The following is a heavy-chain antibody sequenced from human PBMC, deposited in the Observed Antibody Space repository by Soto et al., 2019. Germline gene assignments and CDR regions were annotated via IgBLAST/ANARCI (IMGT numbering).Heavy chain of an antibody. V-gene: IGHV4-59*08. D-gene: IGHD3-10*01. CDR2: LYYSGST. CDR3: ARGPRYYYGSGSYGGYYYYYGMDV. J-gene: IGHJ6*02. CDR1: GGSISSYY. Sequence: PSETLSLTCTVSGGSISSYYWSWIRQPPGKGLEWIGYLYYSGSTNYNPSLKSRVTISVDTSKNQFSLKLSSVTAADTAVYYCARGPRYYYGSGSYGGYYYYYGMDVWGQGTTVTVSS.